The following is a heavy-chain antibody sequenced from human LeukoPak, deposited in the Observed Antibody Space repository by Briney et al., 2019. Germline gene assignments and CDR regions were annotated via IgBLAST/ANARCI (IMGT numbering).Heavy chain of an antibody. CDR2: IYYSGST. D-gene: IGHD3-10*01. Sequence: SETLSLTCTVSGGSVSSGSYYWSWLRQPPGTGLEWLGYIYYSGSTNYNPSLKSRVTISVDTSKNQFSLKLSSVTAADTAVYYCARSDKGYYGSGSRTFDYWGQGTLVTVSS. CDR3: ARSDKGYYGSGSRTFDY. J-gene: IGHJ4*02. CDR1: GGSVSSGSYY. V-gene: IGHV4-61*01.